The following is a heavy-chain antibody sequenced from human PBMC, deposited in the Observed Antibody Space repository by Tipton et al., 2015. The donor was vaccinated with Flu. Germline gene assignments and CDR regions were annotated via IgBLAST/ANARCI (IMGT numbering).Heavy chain of an antibody. J-gene: IGHJ4*02. CDR3: ASGDYFHY. CDR1: GFTFSNYW. CDR2: IKQDGSEK. D-gene: IGHD3-16*01. Sequence: SLRLSCSASGFTFSNYWMHWVRQAPGKGLEWVANIKQDGSEKYYVDSVKGRFTISRDNAKNSLSLQMNSLRAEDTAVYYCASGDYFHYWGQGTLVTVSS. V-gene: IGHV3-7*01.